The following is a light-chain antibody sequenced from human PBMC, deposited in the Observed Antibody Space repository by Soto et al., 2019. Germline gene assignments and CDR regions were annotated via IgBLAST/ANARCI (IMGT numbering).Light chain of an antibody. V-gene: IGKV1-27*01. Sequence: DIQMTQSPSSLSASTGERVTISCRASQGISNSVAWYQQKQGEVPRLLIYLASTLKSGIPSRFSGSGSATVFTLTISSLQPEDAATYYCQQYNSFPLTFGGGTKVEIK. CDR2: LAS. CDR3: QQYNSFPLT. CDR1: QGISNS. J-gene: IGKJ4*01.